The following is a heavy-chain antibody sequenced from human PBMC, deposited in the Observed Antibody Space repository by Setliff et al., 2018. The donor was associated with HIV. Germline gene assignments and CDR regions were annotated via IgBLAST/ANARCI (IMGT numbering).Heavy chain of an antibody. CDR1: GFTFSSYA. Sequence: GWSLRLSCSASGFTFSSYAMHWVRQAPGKGLEYVSVISSNGGSTYYADSVKGRFTISRDNSKNTLYLQMSSLRAEDTAVYYCVKARVDGDYYYYYYMDVWGKGTTVTV. V-gene: IGHV3-64D*09. CDR2: ISSNGGST. CDR3: VKARVDGDYYYYYYMDV. J-gene: IGHJ6*03. D-gene: IGHD4-17*01.